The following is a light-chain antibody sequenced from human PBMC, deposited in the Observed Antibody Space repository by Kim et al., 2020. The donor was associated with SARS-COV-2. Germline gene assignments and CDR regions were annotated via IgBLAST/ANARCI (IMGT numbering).Light chain of an antibody. CDR3: CSYAGSYTWV. V-gene: IGLV2-11*03. J-gene: IGLJ2*01. Sequence: GQPVTISCTGTTSDVAVYNYVSWYQQHPGKAPKVMIYDVNKRPSGVPDRFSGSKSGNTASLTISGLQAEDEADYYCCSYAGSYTWVFGGGTKVTVL. CDR2: DVN. CDR1: TSDVAVYNY.